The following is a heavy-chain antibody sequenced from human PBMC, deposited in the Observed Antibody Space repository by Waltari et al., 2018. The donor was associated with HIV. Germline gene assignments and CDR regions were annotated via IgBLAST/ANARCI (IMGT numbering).Heavy chain of an antibody. V-gene: IGHV4-59*02. CDR1: GGSVNSFY. CDR3: AGSVSGTVGYFDY. CDR2: IDYTIVT. Sequence: QVRLQESGPGLVKPSETLSLTCDVSGGSVNSFYWSWIRHVPGKGLEWIGYIDYTIVTDYKPSLKGRVTMSIQTSKNQFSLKLNSVTAADTAVYYCAGSVSGTVGYFDYWGPGTLVTVSS. J-gene: IGHJ4*02. D-gene: IGHD6-19*01.